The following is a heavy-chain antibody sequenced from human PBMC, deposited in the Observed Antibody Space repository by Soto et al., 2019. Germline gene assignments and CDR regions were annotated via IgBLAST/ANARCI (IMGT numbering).Heavy chain of an antibody. Sequence: ASVKVSCKASGYTFTSYYMHWVRQAPGQGLERMGIINPSGGSTSYAQKFQGRVTMTRDTSTSTVYMELSSLRSEDTAVYYCARGGYCDYATDAFDIWGQGTMVSVSS. D-gene: IGHD4-17*01. CDR3: ARGGYCDYATDAFDI. CDR1: GYTFTSYY. J-gene: IGHJ3*02. V-gene: IGHV1-46*01. CDR2: INPSGGST.